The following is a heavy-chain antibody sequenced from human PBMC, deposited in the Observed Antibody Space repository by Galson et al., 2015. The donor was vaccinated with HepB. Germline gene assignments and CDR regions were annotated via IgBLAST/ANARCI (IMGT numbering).Heavy chain of an antibody. CDR3: ARVATSSAAVAGSWSRLPDY. D-gene: IGHD6-19*01. V-gene: IGHV1-18*01. CDR1: GYTFTSYG. Sequence: QSGAEVKEPGASVKVACKASGYTFTSYGITWVRQAPGQGLEWMGWISAYSGKTNYAPNLQGRVTMTTETSTSTGYMEVTNLRSDDTAMYYCARVATSSAAVAGSWSRLPDYWGQGTLVTVSS. J-gene: IGHJ4*02. CDR2: ISAYSGKT.